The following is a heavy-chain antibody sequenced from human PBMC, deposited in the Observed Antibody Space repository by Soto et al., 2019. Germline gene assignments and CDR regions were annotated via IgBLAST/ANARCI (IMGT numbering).Heavy chain of an antibody. V-gene: IGHV3-23*01. CDR1: GFPFRMYA. Sequence: PGGSLRLSCAASGFPFRMYAMSWVRQPPGKGLEWVSAISGSGGSTYYADSVKGRFTISRDNSKNTLYLQMHSLRAEDTAVYYCAKSLGLYYDSSGPRDYWGQGTLVTVSS. J-gene: IGHJ4*02. CDR3: AKSLGLYYDSSGPRDY. CDR2: ISGSGGST. D-gene: IGHD3-22*01.